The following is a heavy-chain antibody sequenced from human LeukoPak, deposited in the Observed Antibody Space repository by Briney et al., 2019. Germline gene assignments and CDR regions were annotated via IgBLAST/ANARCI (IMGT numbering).Heavy chain of an antibody. CDR1: GYTFTSYG. D-gene: IGHD6-19*01. CDR2: ISAYNGNT. Sequence: ASVKVSCKASGYTFTSYGISWVRQAPGQGLEWMGWISAYNGNTNYAQKFQGRDTITRDTSASTAYMELSSLRSEDTAVYYCASQSGWSDDYYDGMDVWGQGTLVTVSS. V-gene: IGHV1-18*04. J-gene: IGHJ6*02. CDR3: ASQSGWSDDYYDGMDV.